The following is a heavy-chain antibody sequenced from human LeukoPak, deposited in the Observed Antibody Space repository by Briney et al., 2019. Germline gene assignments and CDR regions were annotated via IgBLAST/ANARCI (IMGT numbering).Heavy chain of an antibody. Sequence: ASVKVSCKASGYTFTSYDINWVRQATGQGLEWMGWIIPIFGTANYAQKFQGRVTITADKSSTTVYMELSSLRSEDTAVYYCASPPVPQAAAITPGYFYYCMDVWGKGTTVTVSS. CDR3: ASPPVPQAAAITPGYFYYCMDV. J-gene: IGHJ6*03. V-gene: IGHV1-69*06. CDR2: IIPIFGTA. D-gene: IGHD6-13*01. CDR1: GYTFTSYD.